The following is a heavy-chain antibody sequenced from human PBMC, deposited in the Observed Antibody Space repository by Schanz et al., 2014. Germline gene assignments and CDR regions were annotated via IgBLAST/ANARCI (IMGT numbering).Heavy chain of an antibody. D-gene: IGHD1-26*01. V-gene: IGHV3-48*04. CDR1: GFIFSVYN. J-gene: IGHJ4*02. CDR2: ISGSDNYI. CDR3: ARGARQYSGSYSPSDY. Sequence: EVQLVESGGGLVQPGGSLRLSCAASGFIFSVYNMNWVRQAPGKGLEWVSYISGSDNYINYADSVKGRFTISRDNAKNSLFLLMSSLRAEDSAVYYCARGARQYSGSYSPSDYWGQGTLVTVSS.